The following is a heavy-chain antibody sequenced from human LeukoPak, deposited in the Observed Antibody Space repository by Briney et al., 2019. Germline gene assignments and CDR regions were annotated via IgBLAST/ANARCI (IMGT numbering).Heavy chain of an antibody. CDR3: ARVIAARVLYMDV. J-gene: IGHJ6*03. CDR2: IIPIFGTA. Sequence: SVKVSCKASGYTFTSYGISWVRQAPGQGLEWMGGIIPIFGTANYAQKFQGRVTITTDESTSTAYMELSSLRSEDTAVYYCARVIAARVLYMDVWGKGTTVTVSS. D-gene: IGHD6-6*01. V-gene: IGHV1-69*05. CDR1: GYTFTSYG.